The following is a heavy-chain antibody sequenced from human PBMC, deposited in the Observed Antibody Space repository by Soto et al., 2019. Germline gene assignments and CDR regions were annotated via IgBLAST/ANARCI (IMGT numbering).Heavy chain of an antibody. D-gene: IGHD3-10*01. V-gene: IGHV3-9*01. CDR2: ISGNIGSS. J-gene: IGHJ3*01. Sequence: GGSLRLSCVASGFTFEDYSLHWVRQVPGKGLEWVAGISGNIGSSGYADSVRGRFTVSRDNAKNSLFLQMSSLSPEDTALYYCTKRRSARPGFDAFDLWGQGTMVTV. CDR3: TKRRSARPGFDAFDL. CDR1: GFTFEDYS.